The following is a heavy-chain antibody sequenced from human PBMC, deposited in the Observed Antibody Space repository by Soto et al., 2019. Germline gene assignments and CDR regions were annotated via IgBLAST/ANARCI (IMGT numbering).Heavy chain of an antibody. CDR1: GFTFSSYS. CDR3: ARDPRSRETGTTFDY. D-gene: IGHD1-1*01. Sequence: GGSLRLSCAASGFTFSSYSMNWVRQAPGKGLEWVSSISSSSSYIYYADSVKGRFTISRDNAKNSPYLQMNSLIAEDTAEYYCARDPRSRETGTTFDYWGQGTLVTVSS. V-gene: IGHV3-21*01. J-gene: IGHJ4*02. CDR2: ISSSSSYI.